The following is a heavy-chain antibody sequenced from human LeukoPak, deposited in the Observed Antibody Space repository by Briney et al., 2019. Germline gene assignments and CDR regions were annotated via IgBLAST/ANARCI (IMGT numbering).Heavy chain of an antibody. CDR2: IIPILGIA. V-gene: IGHV1-69*04. CDR1: GGTFSSYA. J-gene: IGHJ6*02. Sequence: GASVKVSCKASGGTFSSYAISWVRQAPGQGLEWMGRIIPILGIANYAQKFQGRVTITADKSTSTAYMELSSLRSEDTAVYYCARDSGYYGDFTYYYGMDVWGQGTTVTVSS. D-gene: IGHD4-17*01. CDR3: ARDSGYYGDFTYYYGMDV.